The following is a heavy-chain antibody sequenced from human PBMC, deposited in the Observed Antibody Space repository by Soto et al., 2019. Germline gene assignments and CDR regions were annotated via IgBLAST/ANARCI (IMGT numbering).Heavy chain of an antibody. J-gene: IGHJ5*02. CDR2: IYYSGST. Sequence: PSETLSLTCSVSGGSISSRESYWAWIRQPPGKGLEWIGTIYYSGSTYYNPSLKSRVTIPVDTSKNQFSLKLSSVTAADTAVYYCARGGANYYDPPRPNWFDPWGQGTLVTVSS. CDR1: GGSISSRESY. D-gene: IGHD3-22*01. CDR3: ARGGANYYDPPRPNWFDP. V-gene: IGHV4-39*07.